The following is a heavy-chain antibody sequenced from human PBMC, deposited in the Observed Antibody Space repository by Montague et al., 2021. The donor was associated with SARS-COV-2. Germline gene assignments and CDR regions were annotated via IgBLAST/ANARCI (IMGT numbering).Heavy chain of an antibody. CDR3: ARQKTEITIFGVVGARWFDP. CDR1: GGSISSSSYY. CDR2: IYYSGST. D-gene: IGHD3-3*01. V-gene: IGHV4-39*01. Sequence: SETLSLTCTVSGGSISSSSYYWGWIRQPPGKGLEWIGSIYYSGSTYYNPSLKSQVTISVATSKNQFSLKLSSVTAADTAVYYCARQKTEITIFGVVGARWFDPWGQGTLVTVSS. J-gene: IGHJ5*02.